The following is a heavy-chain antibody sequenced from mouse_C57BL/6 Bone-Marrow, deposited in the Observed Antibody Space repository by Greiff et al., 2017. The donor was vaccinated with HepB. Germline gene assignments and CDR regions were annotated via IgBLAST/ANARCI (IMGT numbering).Heavy chain of an antibody. D-gene: IGHD1-1*01. CDR1: GFNIKDYY. Sequence: EVKLVESGAELVKPGASVKLSCTASGFNIKDYYMHWVKQRTEQGLEWIGRIDPEDGETKYAPKFQGKATITADTSSNTAYLQLSSLTSEDTAVYYCAHYYYGSRGYFDVWGTGTTVTVSS. CDR2: IDPEDGET. CDR3: AHYYYGSRGYFDV. J-gene: IGHJ1*03. V-gene: IGHV14-2*01.